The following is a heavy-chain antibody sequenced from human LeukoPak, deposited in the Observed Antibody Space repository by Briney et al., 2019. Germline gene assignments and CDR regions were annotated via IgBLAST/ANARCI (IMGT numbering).Heavy chain of an antibody. D-gene: IGHD3-22*01. J-gene: IGHJ3*02. Sequence: PSETLSLTCADYGGSFSGYYWSWIRQPAGKGLEWIGRISSSGSTNYNPSLKSRVTISVDTSKNQFSLKLSSVTAADTAVYFCARGPYSYDSSGAFDIWGQGTMVTVSS. CDR2: ISSSGST. CDR3: ARGPYSYDSSGAFDI. V-gene: IGHV4-59*10. CDR1: GGSFSGYY.